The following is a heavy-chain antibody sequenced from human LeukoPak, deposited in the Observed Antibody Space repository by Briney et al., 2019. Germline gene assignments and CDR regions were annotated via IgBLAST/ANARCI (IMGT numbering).Heavy chain of an antibody. V-gene: IGHV4-39*01. Sequence: SETLSLTCTVSGGSMSSSSHYWGWIRQPPGKGLEWIASIYYIGTTSYNPSLKSRVTISVNTSKKQFSLKLDSVTAADTAVYYCARHRRYSSGWYGAFDIWGQGTMVTAAS. D-gene: IGHD6-19*01. J-gene: IGHJ3*02. CDR1: GGSMSSSSHY. CDR2: IYYIGTT. CDR3: ARHRRYSSGWYGAFDI.